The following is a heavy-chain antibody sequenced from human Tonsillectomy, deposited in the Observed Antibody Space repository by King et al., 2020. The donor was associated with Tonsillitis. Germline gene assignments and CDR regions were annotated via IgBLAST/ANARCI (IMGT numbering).Heavy chain of an antibody. CDR2: IDWDDAK. Sequence: VSLKESGPALVKATQTLTLTCTFSGFSLSTSGMRVSWIRQPPGKALEWLARIDWDDAKFYSTSLKTRLTISKDTSKNQVVLTMTNMDPVDTATYYCARGATVTEFDYWGQGTLVTVVS. CDR3: ARGATVTEFDY. CDR1: GFSLSTSGMR. V-gene: IGHV2-70*04. D-gene: IGHD2-8*02. J-gene: IGHJ4*02.